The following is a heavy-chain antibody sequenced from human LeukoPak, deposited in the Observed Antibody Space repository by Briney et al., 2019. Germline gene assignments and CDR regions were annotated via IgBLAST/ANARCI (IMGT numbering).Heavy chain of an antibody. V-gene: IGHV1-46*01. Sequence: ASVKVSCKASGYTFTSYYMHWVRQAPGQGLEWMGIINPSGGSTSYAQKFQGRVTMTRDTSTSTVYMELSSLRSEDTAVYYCATSAMDRGVRLVGAFDIWGQGTMVTVSS. CDR3: ATSAMDRGVRLVGAFDI. CDR1: GYTFTSYY. D-gene: IGHD3-10*01. CDR2: INPSGGST. J-gene: IGHJ3*02.